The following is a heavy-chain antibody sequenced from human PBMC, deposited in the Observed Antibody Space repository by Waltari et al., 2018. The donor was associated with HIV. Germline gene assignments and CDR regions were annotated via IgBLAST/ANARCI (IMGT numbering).Heavy chain of an antibody. CDR2: IRSKAYGGTT. Sequence: EAQLVGSGGGLVQPGRSLTLACTASGFTFGDYAMSWVRQAPGKGLEWIGFIRSKAYGGTTEYAASVKGRFIISRDDSKGIAFLQMNSLIIEDTAVYYCADQTNFHYWGQGTLVTVSS. CDR3: ADQTNFHY. J-gene: IGHJ4*02. D-gene: IGHD2-2*01. V-gene: IGHV3-49*04. CDR1: GFTFGDYA.